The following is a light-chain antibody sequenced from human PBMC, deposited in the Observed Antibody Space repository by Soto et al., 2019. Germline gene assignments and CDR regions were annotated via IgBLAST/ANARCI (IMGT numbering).Light chain of an antibody. CDR3: QSYDSSLNNSGL. J-gene: IGLJ7*01. CDR2: ADV. V-gene: IGLV1-40*01. Sequence: QSALTQPPSVSGAPGQRVTISCTGSTSNIGAGFGVHWYQQLPGAGPKVVIYADVNRPSGVPDRFSGSKSGTSASLTITGLQAEDEAVYYCQSYDSSLNNSGLFGGGTQLTVL. CDR1: TSNIGAGFG.